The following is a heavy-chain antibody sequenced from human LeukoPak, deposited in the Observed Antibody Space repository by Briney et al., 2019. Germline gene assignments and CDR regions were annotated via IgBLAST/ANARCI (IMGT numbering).Heavy chain of an antibody. V-gene: IGHV4-4*07. CDR2: IYTSGST. CDR1: GGSISSYY. Sequence: SETLSLTCTVSGGSISSYYWSWIRQPAGKGLEWIGRIYTSGSTNYNPSLKSRVTISVDTSKNQFFLKLSSVTAADTAVYYCARQGRWLPTNYWGQGTLVTVSS. CDR3: ARQGRWLPTNY. D-gene: IGHD5-24*01. J-gene: IGHJ4*02.